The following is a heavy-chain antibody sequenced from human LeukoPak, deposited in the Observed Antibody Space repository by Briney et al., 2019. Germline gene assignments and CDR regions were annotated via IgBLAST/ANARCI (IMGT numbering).Heavy chain of an antibody. CDR2: ITGSGDST. J-gene: IGHJ4*02. CDR1: GFTFSSYA. Sequence: PGGSLRLSCAASGFTFSSYAMSWVRQAPGKGLEWVSVITGSGDSTYYADSVKGRFTISRDNSKNTLYLQMNSLRAEDTAVYYCAKDHCGSTSCYTPYWGQGTLVTVSS. V-gene: IGHV3-23*01. CDR3: AKDHCGSTSCYTPY. D-gene: IGHD2-2*02.